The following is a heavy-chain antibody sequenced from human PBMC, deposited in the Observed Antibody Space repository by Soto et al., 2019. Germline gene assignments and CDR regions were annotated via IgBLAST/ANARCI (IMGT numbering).Heavy chain of an antibody. V-gene: IGHV2-5*02. CDR1: GFSLNTSGVG. CDR3: ARGGWTTYYSPFFDY. J-gene: IGHJ4*02. CDR2: IYWDDDK. D-gene: IGHD3-10*01. Sequence: SGHTLVNPTQTLTLTCTLSGFSLNTSGVGVGWIRQPPGKALEWLAVIYWDDDKRYRPSLKSRLTITKDTSKNQVVLTLTKLDTVDTATYYCARGGWTTYYSPFFDYWGQGTLVTVSS.